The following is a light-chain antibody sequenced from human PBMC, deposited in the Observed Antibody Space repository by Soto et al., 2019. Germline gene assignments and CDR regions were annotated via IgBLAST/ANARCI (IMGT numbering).Light chain of an antibody. CDR3: QQYDSYWT. CDR2: DAS. J-gene: IGKJ1*01. V-gene: IGKV1-5*01. Sequence: IKITQSPSTLYASVGDRVTLACRASQSISSWLAWYQQTPGKAPKLLIYDASSLESGVPSRFSGSGSGTEFTLTIRGLQANDDAAYYCQQYDSYWTFGQGTKVEIK. CDR1: QSISSW.